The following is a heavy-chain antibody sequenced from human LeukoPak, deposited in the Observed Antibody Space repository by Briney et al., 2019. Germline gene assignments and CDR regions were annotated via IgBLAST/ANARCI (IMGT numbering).Heavy chain of an antibody. V-gene: IGHV3-30-3*01. CDR1: GFTFSSYA. CDR3: AREGPFVTSSLDY. D-gene: IGHD6-6*01. J-gene: IGHJ4*02. Sequence: GGSLRLSCAASGFTFSSYAMHWVRQAPGKGLEWVAVISYDGSNKYYADSVKGRFTISRDNSKNTLYLQMNSLRAEDTAVYYCAREGPFVTSSLDYWGQGTLVTVSS. CDR2: ISYDGSNK.